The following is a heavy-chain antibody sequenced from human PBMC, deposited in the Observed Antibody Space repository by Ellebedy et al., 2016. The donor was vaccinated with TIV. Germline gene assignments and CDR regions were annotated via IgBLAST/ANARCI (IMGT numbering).Heavy chain of an antibody. CDR3: ARLGASSDYYRIDY. D-gene: IGHD2-21*02. CDR2: IYFIGTT. J-gene: IGHJ4*02. V-gene: IGHV4-39*01. CDR1: GGSVRSSYY. Sequence: SETLSLXXNVSGGSVRSSYYWGWIRQPPGKGLEWIGSIYFIGTTSYNPSLKGRVFISVDTSKNQFSLNLKSVTAADTAVYFCARLGASSDYYRIDYWGQGTLVAVSS.